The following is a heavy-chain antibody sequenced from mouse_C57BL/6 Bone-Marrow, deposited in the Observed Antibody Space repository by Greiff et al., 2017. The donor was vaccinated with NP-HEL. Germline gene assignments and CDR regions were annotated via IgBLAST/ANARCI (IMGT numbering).Heavy chain of an antibody. Sequence: QVQLQQPGAELVKPGASVKLSCKASGYTFTSYWMHWVKQRPGQGLEWIGMIHPTSGSTNYNEKFKSKATLTVDKSSSTAYMQLSSLTSEDSAVYYCAREGSSHWYFDVWGTGTTVTVSS. J-gene: IGHJ1*03. CDR3: AREGSSHWYFDV. CDR2: IHPTSGST. CDR1: GYTFTSYW. V-gene: IGHV1-64*01. D-gene: IGHD1-1*01.